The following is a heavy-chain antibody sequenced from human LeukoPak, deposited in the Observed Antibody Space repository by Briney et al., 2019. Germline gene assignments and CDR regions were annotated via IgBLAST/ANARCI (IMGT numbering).Heavy chain of an antibody. CDR2: INPNSGGT. D-gene: IGHD3-22*01. V-gene: IGHV1-2*02. Sequence: GASVKVSCKASGYTFTGYYMHWVQQAPGQGLEWMGWINPNSGGTNYAQKLQGRVTMTTDTSTSTAYMELRSLRSDDTAVYYCARDLIVHQAYFDYWGQGTLVTVSS. CDR1: GYTFTGYY. J-gene: IGHJ4*02. CDR3: ARDLIVHQAYFDY.